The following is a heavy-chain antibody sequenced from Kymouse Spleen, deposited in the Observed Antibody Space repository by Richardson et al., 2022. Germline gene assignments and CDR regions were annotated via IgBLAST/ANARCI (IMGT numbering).Heavy chain of an antibody. CDR1: GFTFSSYG. V-gene: IGHV3-33*01. CDR3: AREWDILTGYYNEDYYYGMDV. CDR2: IWYDGSNK. Sequence: QVQLVESGGGVVQPGRSLRLSCAASGFTFSSYGMHWVRQAPGKGLEWVAVIWYDGSNKYYADSVKGRFTISRDNSKNTLYLQMNSLRAEDTAVYYCAREWDILTGYYNEDYYYGMDVWGQGTTVTVSS. J-gene: IGHJ6*02. D-gene: IGHD3-9*01.